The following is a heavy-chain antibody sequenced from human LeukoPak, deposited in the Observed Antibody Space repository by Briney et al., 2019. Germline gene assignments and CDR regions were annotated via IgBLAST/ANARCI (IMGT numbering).Heavy chain of an antibody. V-gene: IGHV4-39*01. D-gene: IGHD7-27*01. CDR2: IYYSGST. J-gene: IGHJ4*02. CDR1: GGSISSSSYY. Sequence: SETLSLTCTVSGGSISSSSYYWGWIRQPPGKGLEWIGSIYYSGSTYYNPSLKSRVTISVDTSKNQFSLKLSSVTAADTAVYYCARPLKDTGDYWGQGTLVTVSS. CDR3: ARPLKDTGDY.